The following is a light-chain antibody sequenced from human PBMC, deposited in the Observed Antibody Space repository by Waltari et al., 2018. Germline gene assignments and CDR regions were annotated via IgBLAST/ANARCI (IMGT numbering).Light chain of an antibody. Sequence: DIQMTQSPSTLSASVGDRVTITCRASQSISSWLAWYQQKPGKAPKLLIYDASSLESGVPSRFSASGSGTDFTLTISSLQPEDFATYFCQQSYSSLYTFGQGTKLEI. CDR2: DAS. J-gene: IGKJ2*01. CDR3: QQSYSSLYT. V-gene: IGKV1-5*01. CDR1: QSISSW.